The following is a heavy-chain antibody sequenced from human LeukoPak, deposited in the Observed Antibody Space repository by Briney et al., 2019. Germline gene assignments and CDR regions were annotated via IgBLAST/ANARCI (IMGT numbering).Heavy chain of an antibody. D-gene: IGHD3-10*01. V-gene: IGHV3-9*01. CDR3: AKDQMVRGVDYWYFDL. CDR2: ISWNSGSI. Sequence: GRSLRLSCAASGFTFDDYAMHWVRHAPGKGLEWVSGISWNSGSIGYADSVKGRFTISRDNAKNSLYLQMNSLRAEDTALYYCAKDQMVRGVDYWYFDLWGRGTLVTVSS. CDR1: GFTFDDYA. J-gene: IGHJ2*01.